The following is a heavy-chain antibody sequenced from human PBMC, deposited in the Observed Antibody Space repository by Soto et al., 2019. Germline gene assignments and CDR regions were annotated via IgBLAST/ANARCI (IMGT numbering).Heavy chain of an antibody. V-gene: IGHV4-59*08. Sequence: QVQLQESGPGLVKPSETLSLTCTVSGGSISSYYWSWIRQPPGKGLELIGYIYYSGSTNYNPSLNSRVTISVDTSKNQFSLKLSSVTAAYTAVYDCARRHGGTFDYWGQGTLVTVSS. D-gene: IGHD2-15*01. CDR3: ARRHGGTFDY. CDR2: IYYSGST. CDR1: GGSISSYY. J-gene: IGHJ4*02.